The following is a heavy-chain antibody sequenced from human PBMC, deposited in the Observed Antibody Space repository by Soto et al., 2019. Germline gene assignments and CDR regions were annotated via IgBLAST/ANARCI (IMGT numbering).Heavy chain of an antibody. CDR1: GFTFSSYA. Sequence: PGGSLRLSCAASGFTFSSYAMGWVRQGPGKGLEWVAVVSIGGSTHYADSVRGRFTISGDNSKNTLSLQMNSLTAEDTAVYFCAKRRGAGGHFDYWGQGALVTVSS. J-gene: IGHJ4*02. D-gene: IGHD2-15*01. CDR2: VSIGGST. CDR3: AKRRGAGGHFDY. V-gene: IGHV3-23*01.